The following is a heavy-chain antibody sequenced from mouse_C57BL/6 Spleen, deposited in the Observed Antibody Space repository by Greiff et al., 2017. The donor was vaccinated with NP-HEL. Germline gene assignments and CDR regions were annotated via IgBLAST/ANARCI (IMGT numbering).Heavy chain of an antibody. D-gene: IGHD4-1*01. CDR2: IDPSDSYT. CDR3: ARSGDWEGY. J-gene: IGHJ2*01. Sequence: VQLQQSGAELVKPGASVKLSCKASGYTFTSYWMQWVKQRPGQGLEWIGEIDPSDSYTNYNQKFKGKATLTVDTSSSTAYMQLSSLTAEDSAVYYCARSGDWEGYWGQGTTLTVSS. V-gene: IGHV1-50*01. CDR1: GYTFTSYW.